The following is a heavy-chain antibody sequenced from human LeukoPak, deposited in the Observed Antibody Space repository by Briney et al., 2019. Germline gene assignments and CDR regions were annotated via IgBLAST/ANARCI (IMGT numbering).Heavy chain of an antibody. J-gene: IGHJ4*02. CDR2: ISYDGSNK. CDR1: GFTFSSYA. D-gene: IGHD1-26*01. Sequence: GGSLRLSCAASGFTFSSYAMHWVRQAPGKGLEWVAVISYDGSNKYYADSVKGRFTISRDNSKNTLYLQMNSLRAEDTAVYYCARDLGGSYFRREGVSFDYWGQGTLVTVSS. V-gene: IGHV3-30-3*01. CDR3: ARDLGGSYFRREGVSFDY.